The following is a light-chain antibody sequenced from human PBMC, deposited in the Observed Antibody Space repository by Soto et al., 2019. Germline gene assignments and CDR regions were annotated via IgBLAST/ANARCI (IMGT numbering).Light chain of an antibody. V-gene: IGKV3-15*01. CDR3: QHYNNWPA. CDR2: GAS. Sequence: EIVMTQSPATLSVSPGERATLSCRASQSVSSTLAWYQQKPGQAPRLLIYGASTRATGIPARFSGSGSGTAFTLTISSLQSEDFAVYYCQHYNNWPAFGQGTKVEIK. CDR1: QSVSST. J-gene: IGKJ1*01.